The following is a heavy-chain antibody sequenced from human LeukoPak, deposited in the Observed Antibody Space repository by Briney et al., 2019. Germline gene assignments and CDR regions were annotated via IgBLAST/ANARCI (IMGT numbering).Heavy chain of an antibody. V-gene: IGHV1-18*01. CDR3: ARDRYYYDSRGSERADY. D-gene: IGHD3-22*01. J-gene: IGHJ4*02. CDR1: GYTFTSYG. Sequence: ASVKVSCKASGYTFTSYGISWVRQAPGQGLEWMGWISAYNGNTNYAQKLQGRVTMTTDTSTSTAYMELRSLRSDDTAVYYCARDRYYYDSRGSERADYWGQGTLVTVSS. CDR2: ISAYNGNT.